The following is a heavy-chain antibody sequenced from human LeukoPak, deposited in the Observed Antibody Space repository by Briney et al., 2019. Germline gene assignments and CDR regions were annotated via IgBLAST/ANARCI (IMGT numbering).Heavy chain of an antibody. Sequence: GGSLRLSCAVSGFTFHDYVMHWVRQVPGKGLEWVSGINWNSDSIGYADSVKGRFATSRDNAKNSLYLQMNSLRAEDTAFYYCAINGGGDSGYGNLDYWGQGTLVTVSS. CDR2: INWNSDSI. J-gene: IGHJ4*02. CDR3: AINGGGDSGYGNLDY. CDR1: GFTFHDYV. V-gene: IGHV3-9*01. D-gene: IGHD5-12*01.